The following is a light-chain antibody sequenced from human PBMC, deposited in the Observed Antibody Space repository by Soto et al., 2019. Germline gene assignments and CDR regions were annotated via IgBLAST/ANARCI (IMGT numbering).Light chain of an antibody. Sequence: EIVLTQSPATLSLSPGERATLSCRASQSVSSYLAWYQQKPGQAPRLLIYDASNRATGIPARFSGSGSGTAFPLTISSLEPEDFAVYYCQQRSNWPPEITVGQGTRLEIK. CDR2: DAS. CDR1: QSVSSY. J-gene: IGKJ5*01. V-gene: IGKV3-11*01. CDR3: QQRSNWPPEIT.